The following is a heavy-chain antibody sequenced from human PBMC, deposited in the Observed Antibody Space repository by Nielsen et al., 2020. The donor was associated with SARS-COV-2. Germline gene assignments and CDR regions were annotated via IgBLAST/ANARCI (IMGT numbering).Heavy chain of an antibody. CDR3: ARGGLTIFGVVIIFDYYGMDV. Sequence: WIRQPPGKGLGWVSVIYSGGSTYYADSVKGRFTISRDNSKNTLYLQMNSLRAEDTAVYYCARGGLTIFGVVIIFDYYGMDVWGQGTTVTVSS. D-gene: IGHD3-3*01. J-gene: IGHJ6*02. V-gene: IGHV3-53*01. CDR2: IYSGGST.